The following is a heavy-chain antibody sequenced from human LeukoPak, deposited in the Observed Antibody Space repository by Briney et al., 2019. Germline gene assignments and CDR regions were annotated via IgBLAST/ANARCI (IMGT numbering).Heavy chain of an antibody. CDR1: GFTFSSYS. J-gene: IGHJ4*02. CDR3: ARAGRSTVSHSDY. D-gene: IGHD4-17*01. Sequence: PGGSLRLSCAASGFTFSSYSMNWIRQAPGKGLEWVSSISSSTSYIYYADSVKGRFTISKDNAKNSLYLQMNSLRAEDTAVYYCARAGRSTVSHSDYWGQGTLVTVSS. CDR2: ISSSTSYI. V-gene: IGHV3-21*01.